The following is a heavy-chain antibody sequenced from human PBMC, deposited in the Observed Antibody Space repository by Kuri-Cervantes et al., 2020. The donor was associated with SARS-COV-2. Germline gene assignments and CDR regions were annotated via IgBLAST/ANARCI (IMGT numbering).Heavy chain of an antibody. CDR1: GGSISSSSYY. Sequence: GESLKISCTVSGGSISSSSYYWGWIRQAPGKGLDWVANVRQDGRDKYYGDSVKGRFTISRDNTENSLYLQMDSLTAEDTAVYYCARYCTSISCEGAIDFWGQGTLVTVSS. J-gene: IGHJ4*02. CDR2: VRQDGRDK. V-gene: IGHV3-7*03. CDR3: ARYCTSISCEGAIDF. D-gene: IGHD2-2*01.